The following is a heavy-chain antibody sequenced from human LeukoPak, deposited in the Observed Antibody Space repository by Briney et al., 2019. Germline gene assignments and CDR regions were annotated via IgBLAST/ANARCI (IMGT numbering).Heavy chain of an antibody. CDR3: ARDRGYCDGGSCYYFDY. CDR1: GGSISSSNW. D-gene: IGHD2-15*01. Sequence: SETLSLTCAVSGGSISSSNWWSWVRQSPGKGLEWLGEIHYSGSTNYNPSLKSRVTISVDKSKNHFSLKLSSVTAADTAVYYCARDRGYCDGGSCYYFDYWGQGSLVTVSS. J-gene: IGHJ4*02. V-gene: IGHV4-4*02. CDR2: IHYSGST.